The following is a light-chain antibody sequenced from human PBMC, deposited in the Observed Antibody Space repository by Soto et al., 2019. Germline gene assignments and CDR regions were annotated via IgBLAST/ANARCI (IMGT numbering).Light chain of an antibody. CDR2: DVN. CDR1: SSDVGGYNY. J-gene: IGLJ2*01. V-gene: IGLV2-14*01. Sequence: QSALTQPASVSGSPGQSITIPCTGTSSDVGGYNYVSWYQQNPGKAPKLMIYDVNNRPSGVSNRFSGSKSANTASLTISGLQLEDEADYYCSSYTSSSTFVVFGGGTKLTVL. CDR3: SSYTSSSTFVV.